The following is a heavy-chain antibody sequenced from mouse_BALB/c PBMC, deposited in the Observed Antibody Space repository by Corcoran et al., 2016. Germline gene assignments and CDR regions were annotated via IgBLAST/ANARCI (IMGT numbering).Heavy chain of an antibody. J-gene: IGHJ3*01. Sequence: DVQLQESGPGLVKPSQSLSLTCSVTGYSITSGYYWNWIRQFPGNKLEWMGYISYDGSNNYNPSLKNRISITRDTSKNQFFLKLNSVTTEDTATYYCARDSLRERFAYWGQGTLVTVSA. CDR1: GYSITSGYY. D-gene: IGHD1-1*01. CDR3: ARDSLRERFAY. CDR2: ISYDGSN. V-gene: IGHV3-6*02.